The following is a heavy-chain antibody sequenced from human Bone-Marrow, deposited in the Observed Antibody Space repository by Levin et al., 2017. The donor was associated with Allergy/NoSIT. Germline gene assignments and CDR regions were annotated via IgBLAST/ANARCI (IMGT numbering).Heavy chain of an antibody. D-gene: IGHD3-22*01. CDR3: ARVFYFDSSGYYDP. CDR2: ISGHNGKT. CDR1: GFNFNLYG. Sequence: ASVKVSCKTSGFNFNLYGIIWVRQAPGQGLEWMGWISGHNGKTDYAQKFQGRVSMTTDTSTSTAYMELRNLRSDDTAMFYCARVFYFDSSGYYDPWDQGTLVTVSS. J-gene: IGHJ5*02. V-gene: IGHV1-18*01.